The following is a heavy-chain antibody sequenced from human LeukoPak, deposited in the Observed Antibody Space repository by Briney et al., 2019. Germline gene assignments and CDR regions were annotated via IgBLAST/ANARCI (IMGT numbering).Heavy chain of an antibody. CDR3: ARKYYYGSGRS. Sequence: GGSLRLSCAASGFTFSSYEMNWVRQAPGKGLEWVSYISSSGSTIYYADSVKGRFTISRDSAKNSLYLQMNSLRAEDTAVYYCARKYYYGSGRSWGQGTLVTVSS. V-gene: IGHV3-48*03. CDR1: GFTFSSYE. CDR2: ISSSGSTI. D-gene: IGHD3-10*01. J-gene: IGHJ5*02.